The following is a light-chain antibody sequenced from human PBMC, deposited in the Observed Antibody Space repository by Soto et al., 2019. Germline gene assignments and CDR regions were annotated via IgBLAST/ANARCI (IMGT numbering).Light chain of an antibody. Sequence: DIVMTQSPLSLPVTPGEPASISCRSSQSLLHSNGYNYLDWYLQKPRQSPQLLIYLGSNRAYGVSDRLSGSGSGTDFTVKISRGEGQDVGGYYCQQYNSYSPTFGQGTKVDIK. V-gene: IGKV2-28*01. CDR1: QSLLHSNGYNY. J-gene: IGKJ1*01. CDR3: QQYNSYSPT. CDR2: LGS.